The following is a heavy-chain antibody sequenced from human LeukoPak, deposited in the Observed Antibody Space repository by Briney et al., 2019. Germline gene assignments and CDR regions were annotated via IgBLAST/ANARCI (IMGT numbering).Heavy chain of an antibody. D-gene: IGHD6-13*01. J-gene: IGHJ6*03. CDR3: AKDSSNWYYMDV. Sequence: GGSLRLSCSASGCTFSSYSMTWVRQAPGKGLEWVSGISYGGDFKYYADSMKGRFTISRDDSKSTLYLQMNSLRAEDTAVYYCAKDSSNWYYMDVWGRGTTVTVS. CDR2: ISYGGDFK. CDR1: GCTFSSYS. V-gene: IGHV3-23*01.